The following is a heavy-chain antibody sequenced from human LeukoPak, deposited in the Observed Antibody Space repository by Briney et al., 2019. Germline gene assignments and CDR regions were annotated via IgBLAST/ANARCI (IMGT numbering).Heavy chain of an antibody. V-gene: IGHV3-74*01. CDR1: GFSFNTYW. D-gene: IGHD6-25*01. CDR2: ISDGSST. J-gene: IGHJ3*02. Sequence: GGSLRLSCAASGFSFNTYWMGWVRQAPGKGLVWVSRISDGSSTSYADSVKGRFTISRDNAKNTLYLQMNSLRAEDTAVYYCARRSAAKDAFDIWGQGTMVTVSS. CDR3: ARRSAAKDAFDI.